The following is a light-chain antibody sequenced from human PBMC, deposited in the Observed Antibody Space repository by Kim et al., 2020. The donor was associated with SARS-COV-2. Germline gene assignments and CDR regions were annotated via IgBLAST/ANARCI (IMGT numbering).Light chain of an antibody. CDR3: LQDYNYPYT. Sequence: SASIGDRVTITCRASQDIRNDLGWYQQKPGKAPELLIYAASSLQSGVPSRFAGSVSGTDFTLTIRSLQPEDFATYYCLQDYNYPYTFGQGTKLEI. J-gene: IGKJ2*01. V-gene: IGKV1-6*01. CDR2: AAS. CDR1: QDIRND.